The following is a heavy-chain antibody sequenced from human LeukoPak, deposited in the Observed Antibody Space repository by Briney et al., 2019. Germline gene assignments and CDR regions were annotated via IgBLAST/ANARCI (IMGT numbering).Heavy chain of an antibody. CDR1: GFTFSNYG. Sequence: PGGSLRLSCAASGFTFSNYGMDWVRQAPGKGLEWVAVISYDGSNKYYADSVKGRFTISRDNSKNTLYLQMNSLRPEGTAVYYCAKGDFGAVAGKGDYWGQGTLVTVSS. J-gene: IGHJ4*02. CDR2: ISYDGSNK. CDR3: AKGDFGAVAGKGDY. V-gene: IGHV3-30*18. D-gene: IGHD6-19*01.